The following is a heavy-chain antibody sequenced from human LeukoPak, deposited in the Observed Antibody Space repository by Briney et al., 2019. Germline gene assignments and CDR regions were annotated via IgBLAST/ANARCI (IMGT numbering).Heavy chain of an antibody. V-gene: IGHV3-23*01. CDR3: AELGITMIGGV. D-gene: IGHD3-10*02. Sequence: GGSLRLSCAASGFTFSTYAMSWVRQAPGKGLEWVSGISGSGGSTYYADSVKGRFTISRDNSKNTLYLQMNSLRAEDTAVYYCAELGITMIGGVWGKGTTVTISS. CDR1: GFTFSTYA. J-gene: IGHJ6*04. CDR2: ISGSGGST.